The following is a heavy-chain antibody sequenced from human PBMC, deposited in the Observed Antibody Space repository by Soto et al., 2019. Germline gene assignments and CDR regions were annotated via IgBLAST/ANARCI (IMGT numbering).Heavy chain of an antibody. Sequence: QVQLVQSGAEVKKAGASWKVACKASGYTFSTYGISWVRQAPGQGCEWMGWISAYNGNTNFAQKFQGRVTITTDTSTSTAYMELRSLRSDDTAVYYCARGGAYSCYDFSSERGYMDVWGKGTTVTVSS. J-gene: IGHJ6*03. V-gene: IGHV1-18*01. CDR2: ISAYNGNT. CDR3: ARGGAYSCYDFSSERGYMDV. CDR1: GYTFSTYG. D-gene: IGHD5-12*01.